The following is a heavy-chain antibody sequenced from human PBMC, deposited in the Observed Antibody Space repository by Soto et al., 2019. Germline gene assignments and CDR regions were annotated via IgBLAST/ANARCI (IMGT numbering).Heavy chain of an antibody. Sequence: EVQLVESGGGLVKPGGSLRLSCAASGFTFSNAWMNWVRQAPGKGLEWVGRIKSKTDGGTTDYAAPVKGRFTISRDDSKSTLYLKMNSMKTEDTDVYYCTTIGVAARRKGDYWGQGTLVTVSS. CDR1: GFTFSNAW. CDR2: IKSKTDGGTT. D-gene: IGHD6-6*01. V-gene: IGHV3-15*07. CDR3: TTIGVAARRKGDY. J-gene: IGHJ4*02.